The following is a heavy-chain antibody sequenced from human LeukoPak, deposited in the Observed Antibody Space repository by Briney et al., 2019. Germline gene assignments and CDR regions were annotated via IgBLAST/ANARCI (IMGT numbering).Heavy chain of an antibody. CDR2: MYYSGSN. CDR1: GGSISSYY. CDR3: GRGVAGSGSTPNF. D-gene: IGHD1-26*01. V-gene: IGHV4-59*01. Sequence: SETLSLTCTVSGGSISSYYWSWIRQPPGKGLEWIGYMYYSGSNNYDTSLKSRVTISIDTSKNQVSLKLRSVTAADTAVYYGGRGVAGSGSTPNFWGLGTLVTVSS. J-gene: IGHJ4*02.